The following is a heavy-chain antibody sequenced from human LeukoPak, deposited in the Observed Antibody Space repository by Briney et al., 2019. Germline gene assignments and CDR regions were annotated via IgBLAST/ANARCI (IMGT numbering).Heavy chain of an antibody. CDR1: GGTFSSYA. CDR3: AAIEYYYDSSGYYEPMKY. J-gene: IGHJ4*02. V-gene: IGHV1-69*04. Sequence: ASVKVSCKASGGTFSSYAISWVRQAPGQGLEWMGRIIPILGIANYAQKFQGRVTITADKSTSTAYMELSSLRSEDTAVYYCAAIEYYYDSSGYYEPMKYWGQGTLVTVSS. CDR2: IIPILGIA. D-gene: IGHD3-22*01.